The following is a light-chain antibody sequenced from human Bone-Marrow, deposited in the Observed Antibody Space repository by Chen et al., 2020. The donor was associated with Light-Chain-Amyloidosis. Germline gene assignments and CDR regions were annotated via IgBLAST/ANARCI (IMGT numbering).Light chain of an antibody. CDR2: EDK. CDR3: QSYDSSTYVV. CDR1: SGSIASNY. J-gene: IGLJ2*01. V-gene: IGLV6-57*01. Sequence: NFMLPQPPSVSESPRKTVTLSCTRSSGSIASNYVQWYQQLPGSSPTTVIYEDKQRPSGVPDRFSGSIDTSANSASLTISGLQTEDEGDYYCQSYDSSTYVVFGGGTKLTVL.